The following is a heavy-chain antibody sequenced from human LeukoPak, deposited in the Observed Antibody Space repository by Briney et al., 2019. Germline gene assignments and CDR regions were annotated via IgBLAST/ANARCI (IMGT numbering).Heavy chain of an antibody. J-gene: IGHJ5*02. V-gene: IGHV2-5*01. CDR2: IYWNDDK. CDR3: AHGSHIVVVPAATNWFDP. Sequence: SGPTLVKPAQTLTLTCTFSGFSLSTSGVGVGWIRQPPGKALEWLALIYWNDDKRYSPSLKSRLTITKDTSKNQVVLTMTNMDPVDTATYYCAHGSHIVVVPAATNWFDPWGQGTLVTVSS. CDR1: GFSLSTSGVG. D-gene: IGHD2-2*01.